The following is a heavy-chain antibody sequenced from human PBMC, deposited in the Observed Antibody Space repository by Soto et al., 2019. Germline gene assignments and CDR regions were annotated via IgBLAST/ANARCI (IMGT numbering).Heavy chain of an antibody. CDR3: AKEIFAAAYAATSAFDL. Sequence: PAGCIRLCSASSGFTFSSHATGWLRQAPGTGPEWVAFVDGSGGDTSYADSVKGRFTISRDNSDNSLYLHMNSLRAEDTGRYFCAKEIFAAAYAATSAFDLWGQGTLVTVSS. CDR2: VDGSGGDT. J-gene: IGHJ4*02. CDR1: GFTFSSHA. V-gene: IGHV3-23*01. D-gene: IGHD2-8*01.